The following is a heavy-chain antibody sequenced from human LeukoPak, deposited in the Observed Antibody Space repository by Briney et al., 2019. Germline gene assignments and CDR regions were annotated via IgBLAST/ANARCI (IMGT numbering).Heavy chain of an antibody. D-gene: IGHD3-22*01. CDR1: GFSFSKYG. CDR3: AIENFDSGGPGSGSPAFDI. J-gene: IGHJ3*02. V-gene: IGHV3-33*01. Sequence: GRSLRLSCAASGFSFSKYGLHWVRQAPGKGLQWVAMMWYDGSQRYYVDSVKGRFTISRDSSKNTMFLQMNSLTDEDTAVYYCAIENFDSGGPGSGSPAFDIWGQGTMVSVPS. CDR2: MWYDGSQR.